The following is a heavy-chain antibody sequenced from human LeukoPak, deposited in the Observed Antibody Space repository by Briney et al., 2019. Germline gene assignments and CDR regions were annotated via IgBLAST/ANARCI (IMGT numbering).Heavy chain of an antibody. D-gene: IGHD3-3*01. CDR2: FHPEDGET. V-gene: IGHV1-24*01. CDR3: AAYDFWSGDPASDY. Sequence: ASVKVSCKVSGYTLTELSMHWVRQAPGKGLEWMGGFHPEDGETINAQRFQGRITMTEDTSTNTAYMELNSLTSEDTAVYYCAAYDFWSGDPASDYWGQGTLVTVSS. CDR1: GYTLTELS. J-gene: IGHJ4*02.